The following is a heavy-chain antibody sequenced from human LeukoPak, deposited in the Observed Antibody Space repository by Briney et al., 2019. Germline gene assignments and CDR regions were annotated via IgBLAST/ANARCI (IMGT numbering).Heavy chain of an antibody. CDR3: ATYVKWAAGDV. J-gene: IGHJ6*02. CDR1: GFTSSSYS. CDR2: ISSSSSYI. D-gene: IGHD1-26*01. Sequence: GGSLRLSCAASGFTSSSYSMNWVRQAPGKGLELVSSISSSSSYIYYADSVKGRFTISRDNAKNSLFLQMNSLRAEDTAIYYCATYVKWAAGDVWGQGTTVSVSS. V-gene: IGHV3-21*01.